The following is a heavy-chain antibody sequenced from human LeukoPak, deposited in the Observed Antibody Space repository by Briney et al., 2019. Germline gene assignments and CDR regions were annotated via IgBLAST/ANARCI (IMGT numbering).Heavy chain of an antibody. CDR1: GGTFSSYA. D-gene: IGHD5-24*01. CDR3: SRANMAIISGFDF. Sequence: SVKDSCKATGGTFSSYAISWVRPAPGQGREWMGGIIPILGTANYAQTFQGRDTITTDETTSTAYIVLSSMRSEDAAVYYCSRANMAIISGFDFWGQGTMVTVSS. J-gene: IGHJ3*01. V-gene: IGHV1-69*05. CDR2: IIPILGTA.